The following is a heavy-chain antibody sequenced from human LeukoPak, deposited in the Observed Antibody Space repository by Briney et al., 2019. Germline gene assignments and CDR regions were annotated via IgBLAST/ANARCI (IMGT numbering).Heavy chain of an antibody. CDR1: GGSFSGYY. J-gene: IGHJ4*02. CDR2: INHSGST. CDR3: ARDREFLTSTTVTTPFDY. Sequence: SETLSLTCAVYGGSFSGYYWSWIRQPPGKGLEWIGEINHSGSTNYNPSLKSRVTISVDTSKNQFSLKLSSVTPEDTAVYYCARDREFLTSTTVTTPFDYWGQGTLVTVSS. D-gene: IGHD4-17*01. V-gene: IGHV4-34*01.